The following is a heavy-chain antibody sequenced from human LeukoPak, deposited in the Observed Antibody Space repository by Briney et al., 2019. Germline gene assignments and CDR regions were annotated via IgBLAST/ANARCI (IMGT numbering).Heavy chain of an antibody. J-gene: IGHJ4*02. D-gene: IGHD3-10*01. CDR2: IYYSGTT. Sequence: SETLSLTCTVSGGSISSSSHYWGWIRQPPGKGLEWIGNIYYSGTTYYNPSLKSRVTISVDTSKNRFSLKLSSVTAADTAVYYCARVSGSVFYSGSGSYYNSPFDYWGQGTLVTVSS. CDR3: ARVSGSVFYSGSGSYYNSPFDY. CDR1: GGSISSSSHY. V-gene: IGHV4-39*07.